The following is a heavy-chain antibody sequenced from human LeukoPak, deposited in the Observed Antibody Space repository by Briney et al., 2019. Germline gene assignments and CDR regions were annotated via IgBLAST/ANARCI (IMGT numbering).Heavy chain of an antibody. Sequence: PGGSLRLSCAASGFTFSSFGMNWVRQAPGKGLEWVSYISSSSISIYYADSVKGRFTISRDNAKNSLYLQMNSLRAEDTAVYYCVRCRYTSGSLDAFDVWGQGTEVTVSS. V-gene: IGHV3-48*04. CDR1: GFTFSSFG. CDR2: ISSSSISI. J-gene: IGHJ3*01. D-gene: IGHD6-19*01. CDR3: VRCRYTSGSLDAFDV.